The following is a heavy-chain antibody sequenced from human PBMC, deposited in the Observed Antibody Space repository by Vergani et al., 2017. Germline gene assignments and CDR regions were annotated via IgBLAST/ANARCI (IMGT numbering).Heavy chain of an antibody. V-gene: IGHV3-30-3*01. CDR3: AGIYGSGSHDAFDI. CDR2: ISYDGSNK. D-gene: IGHD3-10*01. CDR1: GFTFSSYA. J-gene: IGHJ3*02. Sequence: QVQLVESGGGVVQPGRSLRLSCAASGFTFSSYAMHWVRQAPGKGLEWVAVISYDGSNKYYADSVKGRFTISRDNSKNTLYLQMNSLRAEDTAVYYCAGIYGSGSHDAFDIWGQGTMVTVSS.